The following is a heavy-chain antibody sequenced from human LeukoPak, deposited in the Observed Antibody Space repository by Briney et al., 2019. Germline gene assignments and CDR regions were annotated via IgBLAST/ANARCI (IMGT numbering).Heavy chain of an antibody. J-gene: IGHJ5*02. D-gene: IGHD3-16*01. Sequence: GGSLRPSCAASGFTFDDYAMHWVRQAPGKGLEWVSGISWNSGSIGYADSVKGRFTISRDNAKNSLYLQMNSLRAEDTALYYCAKGDDRSWFDPWGQGTLVTVSS. CDR1: GFTFDDYA. CDR2: ISWNSGSI. CDR3: AKGDDRSWFDP. V-gene: IGHV3-9*01.